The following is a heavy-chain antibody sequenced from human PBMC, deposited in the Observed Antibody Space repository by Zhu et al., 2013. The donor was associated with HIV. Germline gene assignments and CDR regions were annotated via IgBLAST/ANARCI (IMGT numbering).Heavy chain of an antibody. CDR1: GYIFTGYY. CDR3: ARNDFWSISGYYHMDV. J-gene: IGHJ6*03. V-gene: IGHV1-2*02. D-gene: IGHD3-3*01. CDR2: INPNSGGT. Sequence: QVQLVQSGAEVKKPGASVKVSCKASGYIFTGYYMHWVRQAPGQGLEWMGWINPNSGGTNYAQKFQGRVTMTRDTSISTAHMELSRLTSDDTAVYFXARNDFWSISGYYHMDVWGKGTTVTVSS.